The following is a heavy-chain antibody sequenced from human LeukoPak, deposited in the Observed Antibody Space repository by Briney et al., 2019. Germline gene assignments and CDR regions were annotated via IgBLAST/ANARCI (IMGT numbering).Heavy chain of an antibody. CDR1: GYTFTGYY. Sequence: GASVKVSCKASGYTFTGYYMHWVRQAPGQGVEWMGWINPNSGGTNYAQKFQGRVTMTRDTSISTAYMELSRLRSDDTAVYYCARGSPTYYYDSSGYPQFDYWGQGTLVTVSS. J-gene: IGHJ4*02. V-gene: IGHV1-2*02. CDR2: INPNSGGT. CDR3: ARGSPTYYYDSSGYPQFDY. D-gene: IGHD3-22*01.